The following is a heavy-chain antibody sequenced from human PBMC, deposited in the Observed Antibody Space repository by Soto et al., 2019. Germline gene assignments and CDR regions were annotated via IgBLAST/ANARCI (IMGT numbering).Heavy chain of an antibody. D-gene: IGHD6-6*01. CDR1: GFTFSSYA. CDR3: AKSHLFYQGIAARLDC. CDR2: ISGSGGST. Sequence: GGSLRLSCAASGFTFSSYAMSWVRQAPGKGLEWVSVISGSGGSTYYADSVKGRFTISRDNSKNTLYLQMNSLRAEDTAVYYCAKSHLFYQGIAARLDCWGQGTLVTVSS. V-gene: IGHV3-23*01. J-gene: IGHJ4*02.